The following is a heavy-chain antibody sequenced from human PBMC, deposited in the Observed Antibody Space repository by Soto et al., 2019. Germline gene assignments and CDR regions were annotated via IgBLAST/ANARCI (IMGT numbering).Heavy chain of an antibody. D-gene: IGHD1-26*01. CDR3: SKAQGWDLQAVFAY. J-gene: IGHJ4*02. Sequence: PGGSLRLSCAASGFTFSSYAMSWVRQAPGKGLEWVSAISVSGGSTYYADSVKGRFTISREKSKNTLYLQMNSLRAEDTAVYYCSKAQGWDLQAVFAYGGRGTLVTVSS. V-gene: IGHV3-23*01. CDR1: GFTFSSYA. CDR2: ISVSGGST.